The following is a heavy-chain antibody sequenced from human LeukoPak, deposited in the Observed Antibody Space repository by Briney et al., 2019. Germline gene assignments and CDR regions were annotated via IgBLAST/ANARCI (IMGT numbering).Heavy chain of an antibody. Sequence: PSETLSLTCTVSGGAISSSSHYWGWIRQPPGKGLEWIGSTYHSGSTVYNPSLKSRVAISVDTSRNQFSLKLNSVTASDTAVYYCARNTTVTDWYFDLWGRGTLVTVSS. J-gene: IGHJ2*01. D-gene: IGHD4-17*01. CDR2: TYHSGST. CDR3: ARNTTVTDWYFDL. CDR1: GGAISSSSHY. V-gene: IGHV4-39*01.